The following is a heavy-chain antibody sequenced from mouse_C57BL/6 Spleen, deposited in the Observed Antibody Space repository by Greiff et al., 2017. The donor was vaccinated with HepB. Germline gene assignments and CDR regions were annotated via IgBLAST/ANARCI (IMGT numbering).Heavy chain of an antibody. D-gene: IGHD1-1*01. CDR1: GYTFTDYY. CDR2: INPNNGGT. V-gene: IGHV1-26*01. Sequence: VQLQQSGPELVKPGASVKISCKASGYTFTDYYMNWVKQSHGKSLEWIGDINPNNGGTSYNQKFKGKATLTVDKSSSTAYMELRSLTSEDSAVYYCARWSTTVGWGQGTTLTVSS. J-gene: IGHJ2*01. CDR3: ARWSTTVG.